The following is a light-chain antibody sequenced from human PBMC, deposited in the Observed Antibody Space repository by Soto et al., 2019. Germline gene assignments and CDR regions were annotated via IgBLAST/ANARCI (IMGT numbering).Light chain of an antibody. CDR2: AAS. V-gene: IGKV1-8*01. CDR3: QQYYSYPLT. CDR1: QGISRY. J-gene: IGKJ4*01. Sequence: AIRMTQSPSSFSASTGDKVTITCRASQGISRYLAWYQQKPGRAPQLLIFAASTLQSGVPSRFSGSVSGTSFTLTLGRLHSEDFATHDCQQYYSYPLTFGGGTKVDIK.